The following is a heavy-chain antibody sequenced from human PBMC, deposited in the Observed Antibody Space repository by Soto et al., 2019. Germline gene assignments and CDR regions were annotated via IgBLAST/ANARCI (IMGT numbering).Heavy chain of an antibody. V-gene: IGHV1-69*01. CDR1: GGIFSTYA. CDR2: IIPIFGTP. Sequence: QVQLVQSGAEVKKPGSSVKVSCKASGGIFSTYAISWLRQAPGQGLEWMGGIIPIFGTPNYAQRLQGRVTITADESTSTAYMELSRLRSEDMAVYYCARDRDDYGSGNYYNRIDFWGQGTLVTVSS. D-gene: IGHD3-10*01. CDR3: ARDRDDYGSGNYYNRIDF. J-gene: IGHJ4*02.